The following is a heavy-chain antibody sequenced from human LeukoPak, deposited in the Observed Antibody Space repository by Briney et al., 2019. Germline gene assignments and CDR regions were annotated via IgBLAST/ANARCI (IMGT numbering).Heavy chain of an antibody. CDR3: ARGYTEGYSYGYYYFDY. Sequence: ASVKVSCKASGGTFSSYAISWVRQAPGQGLEWMGRIIPILGIANYAQKFQGRVMITADKSTSTAYMELSSLRSEDTAVYYCARGYTEGYSYGYYYFDYWGQGTLVTVSS. CDR1: GGTFSSYA. V-gene: IGHV1-69*04. D-gene: IGHD5-18*01. CDR2: IIPILGIA. J-gene: IGHJ4*02.